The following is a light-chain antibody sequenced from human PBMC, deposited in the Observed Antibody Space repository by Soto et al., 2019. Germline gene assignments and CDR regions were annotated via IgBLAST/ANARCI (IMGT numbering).Light chain of an antibody. CDR2: GVS. V-gene: IGKV4-1*01. J-gene: IGKJ5*01. Sequence: TQSPDSLAVSLGSRATINCRSSQGVLHNSNSHHFLSWYQQRPGQAPKFLIYGVSSRSTGIPDRFSGSGSGTDFTLTISRLEPEDFAVYHCQQYGSSPLITFGQGTRLEIK. CDR1: QGVLHNSNSHHF. CDR3: QQYGSSPLIT.